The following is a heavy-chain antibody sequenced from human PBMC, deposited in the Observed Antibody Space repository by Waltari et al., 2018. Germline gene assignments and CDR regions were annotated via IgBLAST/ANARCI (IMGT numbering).Heavy chain of an antibody. D-gene: IGHD3-10*01. CDR2: INHRGRT. Sequence: QVQLQQWGAGLLKPSETLSLTCAVYGGSFSGYYWSWIRQPPGKGLEWSGEINHRGRTNYDPSLKSRVTISVDTSKNQLSLKLSSVTAADTAVYYCARGRGRYYYGSGSSTRDWFDPWGQGTLVTVSS. J-gene: IGHJ5*02. CDR1: GGSFSGYY. V-gene: IGHV4-34*01. CDR3: ARGRGRYYYGSGSSTRDWFDP.